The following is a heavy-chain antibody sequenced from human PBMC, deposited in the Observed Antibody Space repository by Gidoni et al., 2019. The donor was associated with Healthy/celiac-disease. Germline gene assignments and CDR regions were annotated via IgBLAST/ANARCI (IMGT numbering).Heavy chain of an antibody. CDR3: AKDHLPLSSSSSPRPALSGLAV. D-gene: IGHD6-6*01. CDR1: GFTFSSYA. J-gene: IGHJ6*02. V-gene: IGHV3-23*01. CDR2: ISGSGGST. Sequence: EVQLLESGGGLVQPGGSLRLSCAASGFTFSSYAMSWVRQAPGKGLEWVSAISGSGGSTYYADSVKGRFTISRDNSKNPLYLQLNSLRAEATAVSYCAKDHLPLSSSSSPRPALSGLAVWGPGPPVPVSS.